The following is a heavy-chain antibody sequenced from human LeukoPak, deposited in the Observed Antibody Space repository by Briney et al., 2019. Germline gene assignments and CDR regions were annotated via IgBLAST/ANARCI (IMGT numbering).Heavy chain of an antibody. CDR1: GYTFTSYG. D-gene: IGHD4-11*01. Sequence: GASVKVSCKASGYTFTSYGISWVRQAPGQGLEWMGWISAYNGNTNYAQKLQGRVTMTTDTSTSTAYMELRSLRSDDTAVYYRARDPHMTTPYYYYMDVWGKGTTVTVSS. CDR2: ISAYNGNT. J-gene: IGHJ6*03. V-gene: IGHV1-18*01. CDR3: ARDPHMTTPYYYYMDV.